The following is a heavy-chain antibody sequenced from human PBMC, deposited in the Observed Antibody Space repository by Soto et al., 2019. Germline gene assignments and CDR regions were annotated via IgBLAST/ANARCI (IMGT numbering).Heavy chain of an antibody. CDR1: GFTFSSYA. J-gene: IGHJ6*02. CDR2: ISGSGGST. D-gene: IGHD5-12*01. V-gene: IGHV3-23*01. CDR3: AKVLGYSGYDSYYYYGMDV. Sequence: GGSLRPSCAAFGFTFSSYAMSWVRQAPGKGLEWVSAISGSGGSTYYADSVKGRFTISRDNSKNTLYLQMNSLRAEDTAVYYCAKVLGYSGYDSYYYYGMDVWGQGTTVTVSS.